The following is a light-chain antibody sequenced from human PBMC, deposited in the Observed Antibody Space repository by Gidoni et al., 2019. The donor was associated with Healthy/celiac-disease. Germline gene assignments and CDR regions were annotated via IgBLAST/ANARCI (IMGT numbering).Light chain of an antibody. CDR1: SSDVGGYKY. CDR3: SSYTSSSKVV. CDR2: DVS. Sequence: QSAMTQPASVSGSPGQSITISCTGTSSDVGGYKYVSWYQQHPGKSPKLMIYDVSNRPSGVSNRFSGSKSGNTASLTISGLQAEDEADYYCSSYTSSSKVVFGGGTKLTVL. V-gene: IGLV2-14*01. J-gene: IGLJ2*01.